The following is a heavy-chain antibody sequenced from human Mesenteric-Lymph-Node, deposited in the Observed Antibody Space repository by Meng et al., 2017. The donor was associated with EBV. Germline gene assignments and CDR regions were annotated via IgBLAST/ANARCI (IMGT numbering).Heavy chain of an antibody. V-gene: IGHV4-4*02. D-gene: IGHD3-16*02. J-gene: IGHJ4*02. CDR3: ARITFGGAIGD. Sequence: QVQLQAPGPGLVKPSGTLSLTCAVSSGSISNSNWWSWVRQPPGKGLQWIGEIFHSGGTNYNPSLKSRVTISVDKSKNQFSLKVNSLTAADTAVYYCARITFGGAIGDWGQGTLVTVSS. CDR1: SGSISNSNW. CDR2: IFHSGGT.